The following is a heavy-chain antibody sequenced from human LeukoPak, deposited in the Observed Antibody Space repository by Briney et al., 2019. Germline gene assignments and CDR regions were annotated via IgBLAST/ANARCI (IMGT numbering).Heavy chain of an antibody. V-gene: IGHV4-59*01. CDR1: GGSISSYY. CDR2: IYYSGST. Sequence: PSETLSLTCTVSGGSISSYYWSWLRQPPGKGLEWIGYIYYSGSTNYNPSLKSRVTISVDTSKNQFSLKLSSVTAADTAVYYCARVYGSGSPLQDWFDPWGQGTLVTVSS. J-gene: IGHJ5*02. CDR3: ARVYGSGSPLQDWFDP. D-gene: IGHD3-10*01.